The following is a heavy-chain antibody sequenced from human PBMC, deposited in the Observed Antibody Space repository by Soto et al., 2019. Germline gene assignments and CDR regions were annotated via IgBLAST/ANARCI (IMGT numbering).Heavy chain of an antibody. CDR1: GFTFSAHY. D-gene: IGHD1-26*01. J-gene: IGHJ4*02. V-gene: IGHV3-72*01. CDR3: ARVSLVGPSGGRYFDY. Sequence: EVQLVESGGGLVQPGGSLRLSCAASGFTFSAHYMDWVRQAPGKGLEWVGRIKNKTNSYTTEYAASVEGRFTISREDSRNSVYLQMNIMKTEDTAVYYCARVSLVGPSGGRYFDYWGQGAQVAVSS. CDR2: IKNKTNSYTT.